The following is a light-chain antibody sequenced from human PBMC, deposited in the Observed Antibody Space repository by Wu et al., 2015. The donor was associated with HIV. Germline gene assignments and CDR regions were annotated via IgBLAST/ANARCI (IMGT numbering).Light chain of an antibody. CDR1: QSVGGY. V-gene: IGKV3-15*01. J-gene: IGKJ4*01. CDR2: GAS. CDR3: QQYNNWLT. Sequence: EVVMTQSPATLSVSPGERATLSCRASQSVGGYLAWYQQKAGQPPRLLIYGASTRATGIPARFSGSGSRTEFTLTISSMQSEDFAVYYCQQYNNWLTFGGGTKVEIK.